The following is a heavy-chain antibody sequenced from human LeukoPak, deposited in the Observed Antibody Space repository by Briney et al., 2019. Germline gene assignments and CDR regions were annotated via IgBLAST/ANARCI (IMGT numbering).Heavy chain of an antibody. CDR2: INKGKSII. CDR3: AREEIRSGWPSLNYYYYNYIDV. V-gene: IGHV3-48*01. J-gene: IGHJ6*03. Sequence: GGSLRLTCAASGFPFSSYSMSWVRQAPGKGLEWVAYINKGKSIIYYVESVKGRFTISRDNAKNLLFLQMNYMIVEDTAVYYFAREEIRSGWPSLNYYYYNYIDVWGKGNTVTISS. CDR1: GFPFSSYS. D-gene: IGHD6-19*01.